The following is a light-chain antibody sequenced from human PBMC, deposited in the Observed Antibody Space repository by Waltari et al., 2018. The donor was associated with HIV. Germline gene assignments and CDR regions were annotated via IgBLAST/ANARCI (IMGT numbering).Light chain of an antibody. CDR3: AAWDDSLSAFYV. V-gene: IGLV1-44*01. CDR2: SNK. CDR1: PSNIGDRN. Sequence: QSVVTQPPSVSQTAGQTVIISCSGGPSNIGDRNVNWYQKLPETPPKLIIYSNKERPTGVPDRFSGSKSGTSASLAITGLLSEDEADYYCAAWDDSLSAFYVFGTGTKVTVL. J-gene: IGLJ1*01.